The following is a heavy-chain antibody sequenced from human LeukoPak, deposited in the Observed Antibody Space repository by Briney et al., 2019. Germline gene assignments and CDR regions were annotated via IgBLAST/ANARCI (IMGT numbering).Heavy chain of an antibody. CDR3: AKREQQLVYYYYYYYMDV. D-gene: IGHD6-13*01. CDR2: ISGSGGST. V-gene: IGHV3-23*01. J-gene: IGHJ6*03. CDR1: GFTFSSYA. Sequence: GGSLRLSCAASGFTFSSYAMSWVRQAPGKGLEWVSAISGSGGSTYYADSVKGRFTISRDNSKNTLYRQMNSLRAEDTAVYYCAKREQQLVYYYYYYYMDVWGKGTTVTVSS.